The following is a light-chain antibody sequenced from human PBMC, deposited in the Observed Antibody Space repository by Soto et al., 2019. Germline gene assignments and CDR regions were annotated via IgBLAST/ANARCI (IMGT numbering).Light chain of an antibody. CDR2: DVS. J-gene: IGLJ2*01. V-gene: IGLV2-14*01. CDR3: CSYTRSSTL. CDR1: SSDVGGYNY. Sequence: QSALTQPASVSGSPGQSITISCTGTSSDVGGYNYVSWYQQHPGKAPKLMIYDVSNRPSGVSNRFSGSKSGNTASLTISGLQAEDEADYYCCSYTRSSTLFGGGTKVTVL.